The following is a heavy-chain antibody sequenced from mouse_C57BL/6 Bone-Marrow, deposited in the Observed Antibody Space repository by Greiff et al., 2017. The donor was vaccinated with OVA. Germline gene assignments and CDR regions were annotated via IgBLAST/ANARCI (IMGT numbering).Heavy chain of an antibody. D-gene: IGHD3-2*02. Sequence: EVQVVESGGGLVQPGGSLKLSCAASGFTFSDYYMYWVRQTPEKRLEWVAYISNGGGSTYYPDTVKGRFTISRDNAKNTLYLQMSRLKSEDTAMYYCAIGDSSGYEFAYWGQGTLVTVSA. J-gene: IGHJ3*01. CDR1: GFTFSDYY. CDR3: AIGDSSGYEFAY. CDR2: ISNGGGST. V-gene: IGHV5-12*01.